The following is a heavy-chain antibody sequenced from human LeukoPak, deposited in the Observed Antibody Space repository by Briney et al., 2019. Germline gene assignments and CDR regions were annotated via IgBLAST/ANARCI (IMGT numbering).Heavy chain of an antibody. CDR2: ISSDGGSM. V-gene: IGHV3-30-3*01. J-gene: IGHJ4*02. Sequence: PGGSLRLSCAASGFTFTGYTMHRVRQAPGKGLEWVAVISSDGGSMYYADSVKGRFTISRDNSKNTLYLQMNSLRTEDTAVYYCARDQGRIAAAGNYLSSGYWGQGTLVTVSS. D-gene: IGHD6-13*01. CDR1: GFTFTGYT. CDR3: ARDQGRIAAAGNYLSSGY.